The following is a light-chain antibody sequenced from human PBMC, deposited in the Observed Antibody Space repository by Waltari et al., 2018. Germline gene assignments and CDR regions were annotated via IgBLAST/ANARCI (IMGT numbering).Light chain of an antibody. V-gene: IGKV3-11*01. J-gene: IGKJ1*01. Sequence: EIVLTQSPATLSLSPGERATLSCRASQSVSSDLAWYQQKPGQGPRLLIYDASNRATGIPARFSGSGSKTDFTLTISSLEPEDFAVYYCQQRSSWPWTFSQVTKVDVK. CDR3: QQRSSWPWT. CDR1: QSVSSD. CDR2: DAS.